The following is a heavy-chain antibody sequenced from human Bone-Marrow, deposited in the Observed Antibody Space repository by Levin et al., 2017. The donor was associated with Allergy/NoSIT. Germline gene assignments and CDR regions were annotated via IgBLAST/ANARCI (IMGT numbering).Heavy chain of an antibody. CDR3: VRDQWADYFGIDV. CDR1: GASINSGDSY. D-gene: IGHD2-8*01. CDR2: IYHSGST. V-gene: IGHV4-30-4*01. J-gene: IGHJ6*02. Sequence: SETLSLTCTVSGASINSGDSYWSWIRQPPGTGLEWIAYIYHSGSTYDNPSLKSRVTISIDTSKRQFSLKMRHSTAADTAVYYCVRDQWADYFGIDVWCPWTTVTVSS.